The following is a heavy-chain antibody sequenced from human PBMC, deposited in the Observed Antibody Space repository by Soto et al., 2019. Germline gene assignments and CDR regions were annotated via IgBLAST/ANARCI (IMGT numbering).Heavy chain of an antibody. CDR1: GGSLSGYY. J-gene: IGHJ4*02. CDR2: INHSGIT. V-gene: IGHV4-34*01. CDR3: AIGPRMWLAGGGY. Sequence: SDTLSLTCAVCGGSLSGYYWSWIRQPPGKGLEWLGEINHSGITDYNPSLKSRITISIDTSKKQFSLKLNSVTAADTAVYYCAIGPRMWLAGGGYWGQGTQVTVSS. D-gene: IGHD6-19*01.